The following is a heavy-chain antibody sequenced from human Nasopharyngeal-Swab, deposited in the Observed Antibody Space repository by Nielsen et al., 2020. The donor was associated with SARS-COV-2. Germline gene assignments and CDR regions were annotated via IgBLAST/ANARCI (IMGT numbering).Heavy chain of an antibody. D-gene: IGHD3-16*01. V-gene: IGHV4-34*01. CDR3: ARGGSGVVPSPILGLGPYYYYYYMDV. CDR2: INHSGGT. Sequence: SETLSLTCAVYGGSFSGHQWSWVRQPPGKGLEWIGEINHSGGTNYSPSLKSRVTISLDTSKNQFSLRLSSVTAADTAVYYCARGGSGVVPSPILGLGPYYYYYYMDVWGKGTTVAVSS. J-gene: IGHJ6*03. CDR1: GGSFSGHQ.